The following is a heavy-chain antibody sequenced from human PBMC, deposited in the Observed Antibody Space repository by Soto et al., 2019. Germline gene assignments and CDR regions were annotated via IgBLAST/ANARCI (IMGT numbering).Heavy chain of an antibody. Sequence: PGGSLRLSCAASGFTFSDYYMSWIRQAPGKGLEWVSYISSSSSYTNYADSVKGRFTISRDNAKNSLYLQMNSLRAEDTAVYYCATSRIAAAGNIMGYYYYYGMDVWGQGTTVTVSS. D-gene: IGHD6-13*01. J-gene: IGHJ6*01. V-gene: IGHV3-11*03. CDR2: ISSSSSYT. CDR1: GFTFSDYY. CDR3: ATSRIAAAGNIMGYYYYYGMDV.